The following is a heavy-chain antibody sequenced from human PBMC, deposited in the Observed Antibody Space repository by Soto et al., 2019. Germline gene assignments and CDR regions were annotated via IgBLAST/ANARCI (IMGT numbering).Heavy chain of an antibody. J-gene: IGHJ4*02. CDR3: ARGDYNFWSGYSIRPPADY. V-gene: IGHV1-18*01. D-gene: IGHD3-3*01. CDR2: ISLYSDGT. Sequence: ASVKVSCKTSGYTFSNYGITWVRQAPGQPLEWLGWISLYSDGTNYAQKFQGRVSMTTDTSTTTAYMELRSLRSDDTAVYYCARGDYNFWSGYSIRPPADYWGQGTLVTVSS. CDR1: GYTFSNYG.